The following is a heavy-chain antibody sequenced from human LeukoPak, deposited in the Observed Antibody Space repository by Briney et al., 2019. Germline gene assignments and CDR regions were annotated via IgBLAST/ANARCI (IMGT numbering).Heavy chain of an antibody. CDR2: ISSSGSTI. D-gene: IGHD1-26*01. V-gene: IGHV3-11*01. J-gene: IGHJ6*02. CDR3: ARDLDWELPKPSYYYYYGMDV. Sequence: GGSLRLSCAASGFTFSDYYMSWIRQAPGKGLEWVSYISSSGSTIYYADSVKGRFTISRDNAKNSLYLQMNSLRAEDTAVYYCARDLDWELPKPSYYYYYGMDVRGQGTTVTVSS. CDR1: GFTFSDYY.